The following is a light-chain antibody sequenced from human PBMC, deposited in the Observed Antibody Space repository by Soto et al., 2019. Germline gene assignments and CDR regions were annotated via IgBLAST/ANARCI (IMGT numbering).Light chain of an antibody. J-gene: IGLJ1*01. CDR3: CSYTGSGTYV. CDR1: SSDVGAYNY. CDR2: DVT. Sequence: QSALTQPASVSGSPGQSIAISCTGTSSDVGAYNYVSWYQQHPGKAPKLIIYDVTNRPSGVSDRFSGSKSGNTASLTISGLQAEDDTDYYCCSYTGSGTYVFGTGTKLTVL. V-gene: IGLV2-14*03.